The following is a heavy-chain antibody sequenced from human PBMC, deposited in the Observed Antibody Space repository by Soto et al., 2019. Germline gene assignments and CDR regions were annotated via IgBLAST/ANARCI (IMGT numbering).Heavy chain of an antibody. V-gene: IGHV4-31*03. D-gene: IGHD6-13*01. CDR1: GVSISSRNYY. CDR3: ARVFSDSSSFFDP. Sequence: SETLSLTCTVSGVSISSRNYYWSWIRQHPGKGLEWIGYIYYSGSTSYNPSLKSRVTISVDTSKNHFSLKLSSVTAADTAVYYCARVFSDSSSFFDPWGQGTLVTVS. J-gene: IGHJ5*02. CDR2: IYYSGST.